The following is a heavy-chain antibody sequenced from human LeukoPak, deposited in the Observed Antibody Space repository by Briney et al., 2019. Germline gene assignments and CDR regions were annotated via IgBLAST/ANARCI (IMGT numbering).Heavy chain of an antibody. CDR2: ISGSAYNT. V-gene: IGHV3-23*01. CDR1: GFTFSSYG. Sequence: GGSLRLSCAASGFTFSSYGMSSVRQAPGKGLEWVSTISGSAYNTYYADSVKGRFTVSRDNSANTLYLQMNSLRADDTALYYCAKHSGSYFIYYVDSWGQGTLVTVSS. CDR3: AKHSGSYFIYYVDS. D-gene: IGHD1-26*01. J-gene: IGHJ4*02.